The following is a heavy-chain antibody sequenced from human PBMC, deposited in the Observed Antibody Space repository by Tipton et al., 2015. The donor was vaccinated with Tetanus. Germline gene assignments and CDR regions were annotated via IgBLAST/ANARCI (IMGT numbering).Heavy chain of an antibody. Sequence: TLSLTCTVSGGSVSSGSYYWSWIRQPPGKGLEWIGYIYYSGSTNYNPSLKSRVTISVDTSKNQFSLKLSSMTAADTAVYYCARGGFGEFPDYWGQGTLVTVSS. CDR3: ARGGFGEFPDY. CDR1: GGSVSSGSYY. V-gene: IGHV4-61*01. CDR2: IYYSGST. D-gene: IGHD3-10*01. J-gene: IGHJ4*02.